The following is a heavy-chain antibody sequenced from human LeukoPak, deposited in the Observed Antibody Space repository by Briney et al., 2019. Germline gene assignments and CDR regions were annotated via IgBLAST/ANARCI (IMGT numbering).Heavy chain of an antibody. V-gene: IGHV3-53*01. CDR3: VRDLT. Sequence: PGGSLRLSCAASGFTFSNNRMSWVRQAPGKGLEWVSVIYSEGTAYYADSVKGRFTISRDNSKTTLYLQMNSLRADDTAVYYCVRDLTWGQGALVTVSS. CDR2: IYSEGTA. J-gene: IGHJ5*02. CDR1: GFTFSNNR.